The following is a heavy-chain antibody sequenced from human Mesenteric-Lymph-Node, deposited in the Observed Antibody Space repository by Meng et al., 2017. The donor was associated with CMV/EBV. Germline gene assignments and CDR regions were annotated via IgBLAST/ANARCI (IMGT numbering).Heavy chain of an antibody. J-gene: IGHJ4*02. CDR3: TKDVAPNYGPGTYSDY. Sequence: SLKISCAASGFSFDDYAMHWVRHPPGKGLEWVSGINWRGDTIHYADSVKGRFTISRDNAKNSLYLQMNSLRAEDTAFYYCTKDVAPNYGPGTYSDYWGQGTPVTVSS. CDR2: INWRGDTI. V-gene: IGHV3-9*01. CDR1: GFSFDDYA. D-gene: IGHD3-10*01.